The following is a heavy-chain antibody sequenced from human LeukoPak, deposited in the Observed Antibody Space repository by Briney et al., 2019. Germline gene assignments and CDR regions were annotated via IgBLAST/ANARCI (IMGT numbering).Heavy chain of an antibody. CDR2: INHSGST. CDR3: AREGSSSGYYYSGVFDY. J-gene: IGHJ4*02. D-gene: IGHD3-22*01. Sequence: PSETLSLTCAVYGGSFSGYCWSWIRQPPGKGLEWIGEINHSGSTNYNPSLKSRVTISVDTSKNQFSLKLSSVTAADTAVYYCAREGSSSGYYYSGVFDYWGQGTLVTVSS. CDR1: GGSFSGYC. V-gene: IGHV4-34*01.